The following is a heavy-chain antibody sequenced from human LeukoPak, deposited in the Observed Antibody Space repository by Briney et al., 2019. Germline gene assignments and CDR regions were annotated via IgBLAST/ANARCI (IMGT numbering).Heavy chain of an antibody. D-gene: IGHD3-10*01. CDR1: GYTFTGYY. CDR2: INPNSGGT. Sequence: GASVKVSCKASGYTFTGYYMHWVRQAPGQGLEWMGWINPNSGGTNYAQKFQGRATMTRDTSISTAYMELSRLRSDDTAVYYCARDLDGSGSYVSGYWGQGTLVTVSS. V-gene: IGHV1-2*02. J-gene: IGHJ4*02. CDR3: ARDLDGSGSYVSGY.